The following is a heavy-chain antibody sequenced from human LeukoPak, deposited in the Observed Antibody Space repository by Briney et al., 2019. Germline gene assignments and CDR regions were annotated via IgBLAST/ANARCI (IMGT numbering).Heavy chain of an antibody. J-gene: IGHJ5*02. CDR2: INHSVST. V-gene: IGHV4-34*01. Sequence: SETLSLTCAVYGGSFSGYYWSWIRQPPGKGLEWIGEINHSVSTNYNPSLKSRVTISVDTSKNQFSLKLSSVTAADTAVYYCARAVVRAAAGTGWFDPWGQGTLVTVSS. D-gene: IGHD6-13*01. CDR3: ARAVVRAAAGTGWFDP. CDR1: GGSFSGYY.